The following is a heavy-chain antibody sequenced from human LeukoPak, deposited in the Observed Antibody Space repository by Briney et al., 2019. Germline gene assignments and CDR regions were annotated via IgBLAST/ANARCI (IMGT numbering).Heavy chain of an antibody. V-gene: IGHV4-30-2*01. CDR2: IYHSGST. D-gene: IGHD4-17*01. CDR3: ARHESYGDANWFDP. Sequence: SETLSLTCAVSGGSISSGGYSWSWIRQPPGKGLDWIGYIYHSGSTYYNPSLKSRVTISVDRSKNQFSLKLSPVTAADTAVYYCARHESYGDANWFDPWGQGTLVTVSS. J-gene: IGHJ5*02. CDR1: GGSISSGGYS.